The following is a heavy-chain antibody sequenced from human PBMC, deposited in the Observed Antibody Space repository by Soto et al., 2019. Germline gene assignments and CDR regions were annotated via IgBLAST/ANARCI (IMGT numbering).Heavy chain of an antibody. J-gene: IGHJ4*02. V-gene: IGHV1-18*01. CDR2: ISAHNGNT. CDR3: ARGRHGDY. CDR1: GYAFTTYG. Sequence: QVHLVQSGAEVKKPGASVKVSCKGSGYAFTTYGITWVRQAPGQGLEWMGWISAHNGNTNYAQKLQGRVTVTRDTSTSTAYMELRSLRAADTAVHYCARGRHGDYGGQGALVTVSS.